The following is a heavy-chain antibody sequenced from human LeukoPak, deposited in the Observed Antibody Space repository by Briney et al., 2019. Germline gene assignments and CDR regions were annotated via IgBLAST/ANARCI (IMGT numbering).Heavy chain of an antibody. J-gene: IGHJ4*02. CDR3: ARGSRTIELGDDN. Sequence: TPGGSLRLFCAASGFTFSDSYMSWTPQTPGKALVWLSYISSSSSDTNYADSVKGRFTISRDNAKNSLYLKMNSLRAEDTAVYYCARGSRTIELGDDNWGQRTLFTVSS. D-gene: IGHD5-24*01. CDR2: ISSSSSDT. CDR1: GFTFSDSY. V-gene: IGHV3-11*06.